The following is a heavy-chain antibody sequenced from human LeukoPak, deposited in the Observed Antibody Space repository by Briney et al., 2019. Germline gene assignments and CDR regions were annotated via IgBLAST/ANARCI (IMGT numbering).Heavy chain of an antibody. D-gene: IGHD6-13*01. Sequence: PGGSLRLSCAASGFTFSSYSMNWVRQAPGKGLEWVSYISSSSSTIYYADSVKGRFTTSRDNAKNSLYLQMNSLRAEDTALYYCAKDRYTIVGQQLVGLLDYWGQGTLVTVSS. CDR1: GFTFSSYS. J-gene: IGHJ4*02. V-gene: IGHV3-48*04. CDR2: ISSSSSTI. CDR3: AKDRYTIVGQQLVGLLDY.